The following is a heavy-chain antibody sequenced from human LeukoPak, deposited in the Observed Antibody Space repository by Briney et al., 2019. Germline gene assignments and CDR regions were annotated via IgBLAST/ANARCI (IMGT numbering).Heavy chain of an antibody. CDR3: AKDSSGYYERDYYYYMDV. CDR1: GFTFSSYS. J-gene: IGHJ6*03. V-gene: IGHV3-48*01. D-gene: IGHD3-22*01. CDR2: ISSLSGTI. Sequence: GGSLRLSCAASGFTFSSYSMNWVRQAPGEGLEWVSYISSLSGTIYYADSVKGRFTISRDNSKNTLYLQMNSLRAEDTAVYYCAKDSSGYYERDYYYYMDVWGKGTTVTISS.